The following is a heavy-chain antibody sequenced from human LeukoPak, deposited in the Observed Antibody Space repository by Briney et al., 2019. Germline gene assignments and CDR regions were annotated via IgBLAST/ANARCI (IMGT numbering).Heavy chain of an antibody. CDR3: ARYSSGWYDSMYYFDY. D-gene: IGHD6-19*01. V-gene: IGHV1-18*01. J-gene: IGHJ4*02. CDR2: ISAYNGNT. Sequence: ASVKVSCKASGYTFTSYGISWVRQGPGQGLEWMGWISAYNGNTNYAQKLQGRVTMTTDTSTSTAYMELRSLRSDDTAVYYCARYSSGWYDSMYYFDYWGQGTLVTVSS. CDR1: GYTFTSYG.